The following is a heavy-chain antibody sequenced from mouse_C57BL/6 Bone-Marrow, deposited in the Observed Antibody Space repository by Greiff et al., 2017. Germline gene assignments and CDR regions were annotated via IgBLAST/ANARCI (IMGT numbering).Heavy chain of an antibody. CDR3: ARWNYYGSSYGY. CDR1: GYTFTSYG. V-gene: IGHV1-81*01. CDR2: IYPRSGNT. D-gene: IGHD1-1*01. J-gene: IGHJ2*01. Sequence: QVQLQQSGAELARPGASVKLSCKASGYTFTSYGISWVKQRTGQGLEWIGEIYPRSGNTYYNEKFKGKATLTADKSSSTAYMELRSLTSEDSAVXFCARWNYYGSSYGYGGQGTTLTVSS.